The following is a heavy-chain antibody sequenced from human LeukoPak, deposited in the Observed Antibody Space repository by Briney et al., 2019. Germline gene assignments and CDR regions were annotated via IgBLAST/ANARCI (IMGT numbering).Heavy chain of an antibody. CDR2: IWYDGSNK. CDR1: GFTFSSYG. V-gene: IGHV3-33*01. D-gene: IGHD2-2*01. CDR3: AREGRYCSSTSCSYNWFDP. Sequence: GGSLRLSCAATGFTFSSYGMHWVRQAPGKGLEWVAVIWYDGSNKYYADSVKGRFTISRDNSKNTLYLQMNSLRAEDTAGYYCAREGRYCSSTSCSYNWFDPWGQGTLVTVSS. J-gene: IGHJ5*02.